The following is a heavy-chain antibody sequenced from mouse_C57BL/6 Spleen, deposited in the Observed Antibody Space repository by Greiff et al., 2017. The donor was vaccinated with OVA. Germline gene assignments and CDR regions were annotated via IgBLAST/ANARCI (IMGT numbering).Heavy chain of an antibody. D-gene: IGHD2-4*01. J-gene: IGHJ3*01. CDR3: ARGPFYYDYDGPFAY. CDR2: INPSNGGT. V-gene: IGHV1-53*01. CDR1: GYTFTSYW. Sequence: VQLQQSGTELVKPGASVKLSCKASGYTFTSYWMHWVKQRPGQGLEWIGNINPSNGGTNYNEKFKSKATLTVDKSSSTAYMQLSSLTSEDSAVYYCARGPFYYDYDGPFAYWGQGTLVTVSA.